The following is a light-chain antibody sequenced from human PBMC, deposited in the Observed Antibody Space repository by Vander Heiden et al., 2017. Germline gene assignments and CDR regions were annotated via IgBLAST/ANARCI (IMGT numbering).Light chain of an antibody. V-gene: IGLV1-51*01. CDR2: DNN. Sequence: QSVLTQPPSVSAAPGQKVTISCSGSSSNIGNNYVSWYQQLPGTAPKLLIYDNNKRPSGIPDRFSGSKSDTSATLGITGLQTGDEADYYCGTWDSSLSARVFGGGTKLTVL. J-gene: IGLJ3*02. CDR1: SSNIGNNY. CDR3: GTWDSSLSARV.